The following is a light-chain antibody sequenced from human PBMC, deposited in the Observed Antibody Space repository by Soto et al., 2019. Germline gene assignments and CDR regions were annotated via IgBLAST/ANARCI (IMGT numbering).Light chain of an antibody. V-gene: IGKV1-5*03. Sequence: DIQMTQSPSTLSASVGDRVTITCRASQSISSWLAWYQQKPGKAPKLLIYKASILESGVPSRFSGSGSGTEFTRTISSLQPDDFATYYCQQYNSYSRTFGQGTKVEIK. CDR3: QQYNSYSRT. J-gene: IGKJ1*01. CDR2: KAS. CDR1: QSISSW.